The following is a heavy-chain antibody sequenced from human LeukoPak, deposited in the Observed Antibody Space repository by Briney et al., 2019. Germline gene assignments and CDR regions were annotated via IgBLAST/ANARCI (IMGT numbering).Heavy chain of an antibody. D-gene: IGHD3-10*01. J-gene: IGHJ4*02. CDR3: ARAGGSGSYWGVYFDY. CDR1: GFTFSDYY. V-gene: IGHV4-59*01. CDR2: IYYSGST. Sequence: GSLRLSCAASGFTFSDYYWSWIRQPPGKGLEWIGYIYYSGSTNYNPSLKSRVTISVDTSKNQFSLKLSSVTAADTAVYYCARAGGSGSYWGVYFDYWGQGTLVTVSS.